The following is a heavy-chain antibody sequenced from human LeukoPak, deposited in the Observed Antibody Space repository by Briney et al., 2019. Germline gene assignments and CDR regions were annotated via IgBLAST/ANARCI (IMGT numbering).Heavy chain of an antibody. J-gene: IGHJ3*02. CDR2: ISSSSSYI. CDR3: AKDGGSDPDSFDI. V-gene: IGHV3-21*01. D-gene: IGHD2-15*01. Sequence: GGSLRLSCAASGFTFSSYSMNWVRQAPGKGLEWVSSISSSSSYIYYADSVKGRFTISRDNTKNSLYLQMNSLRAEDTAVYYCAKDGGSDPDSFDIWGQGTMVTVSS. CDR1: GFTFSSYS.